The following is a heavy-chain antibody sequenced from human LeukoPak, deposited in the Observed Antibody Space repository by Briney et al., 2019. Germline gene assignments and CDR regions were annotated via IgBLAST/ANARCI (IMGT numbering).Heavy chain of an antibody. D-gene: IGHD2-2*01. V-gene: IGHV4-34*01. CDR2: INHSGST. CDR1: GGSFSGYY. J-gene: IGHJ6*02. Sequence: SETLSLTCAVYGGSFSGYYWSWIRQPPGKGLEWIGEINHSGSTNYNPSLKSRVTISVDTSKNQFFLKLSSVTAADTAVYYCAREPDIVVVPAALNSYGMDVWGQGTTVTVSS. CDR3: AREPDIVVVPAALNSYGMDV.